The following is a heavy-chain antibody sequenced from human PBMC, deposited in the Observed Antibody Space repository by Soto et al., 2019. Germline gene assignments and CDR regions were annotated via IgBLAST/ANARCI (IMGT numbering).Heavy chain of an antibody. V-gene: IGHV3-33*01. CDR1: GCTFRSYA. D-gene: IGHD2-2*01. CDR2: IWFDGSKK. Sequence: GGSLTLSCAASGCTFRSYAIHWVRQAPGKGLEWVALIWFDGSKKYYVDSVKGRFAVSRDNSKNTLYLQMNSLRVEDTAVYYCARDRLVPYGYGMDVWGQGTTVTVSS. J-gene: IGHJ6*02. CDR3: ARDRLVPYGYGMDV.